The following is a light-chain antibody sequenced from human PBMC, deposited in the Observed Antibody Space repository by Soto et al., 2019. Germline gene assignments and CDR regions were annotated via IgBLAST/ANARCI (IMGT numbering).Light chain of an antibody. J-gene: IGLJ1*01. CDR2: DVS. V-gene: IGLV2-14*01. CDR3: SSYTSSSTSYV. Sequence: QSVLTQPASVSGSPGQSITISCTGASSDVGGYNYVSWYQQHPGKAPKLMIYDVSIRPSGVSNRFSGSKSANTASLTISGLQTEDQADSYCSSYTSSSTSYVFGTGTKLTVL. CDR1: SSDVGGYNY.